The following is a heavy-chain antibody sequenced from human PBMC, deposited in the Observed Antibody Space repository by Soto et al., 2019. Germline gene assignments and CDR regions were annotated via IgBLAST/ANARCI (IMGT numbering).Heavy chain of an antibody. V-gene: IGHV1-46*03. Sequence: ASVKVSCKASGYTFTSYYMHWVRQAPGQGLEWMGIINPSGGSTSYAQKFQGRVTMTRDTSTSTVYMELSSLRSEDTAVYYCARDGTTIFGVVMKNWFDPWGQATLVTVSS. CDR2: INPSGGST. D-gene: IGHD3-3*01. CDR1: GYTFTSYY. J-gene: IGHJ5*02. CDR3: ARDGTTIFGVVMKNWFDP.